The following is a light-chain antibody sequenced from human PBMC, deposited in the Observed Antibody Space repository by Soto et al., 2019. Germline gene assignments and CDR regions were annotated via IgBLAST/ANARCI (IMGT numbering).Light chain of an antibody. CDR1: SSDVGGYNY. V-gene: IGLV2-14*01. CDR2: EVS. Sequence: QSVLTQPASVSGSPGQSITISCTGTSSDVGGYNYVSWYQQHPGKAPKLMIYEVSNRPSEVSNRFSASKSGNTASLTISGLQAEDEADYYCSSYTSSSTLVFGGGIKLTVL. J-gene: IGLJ2*01. CDR3: SSYTSSSTLV.